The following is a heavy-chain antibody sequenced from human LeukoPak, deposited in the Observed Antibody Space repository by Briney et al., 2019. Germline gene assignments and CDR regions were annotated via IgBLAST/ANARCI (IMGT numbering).Heavy chain of an antibody. CDR2: IYTSGST. J-gene: IGHJ6*03. Sequence: SETLSLTCTVSGGSISSYYWSWIRQPAGKGLEWIGRIYTSGSTNYNPSLKSRVTISVDTSKNQFSLKLSSVTAADTAVYYCARENYSSSWFRPIYYYYMDVWGKGTTVTVSS. CDR1: GGSISSYY. D-gene: IGHD6-13*01. CDR3: ARENYSSSWFRPIYYYYMDV. V-gene: IGHV4-4*07.